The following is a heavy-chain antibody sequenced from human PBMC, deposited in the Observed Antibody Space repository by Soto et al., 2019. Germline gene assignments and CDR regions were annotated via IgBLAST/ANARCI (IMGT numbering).Heavy chain of an antibody. CDR2: ISYDGSNK. CDR3: SVVVAATHNWFDP. V-gene: IGHV3-30-3*01. J-gene: IGHJ5*02. Sequence: PGGSLRLSCAASGFTFSSYAMHWVRQAPGKGLEWVAVISYDGSNKYYTDSVKGRFTISRDNSKNTLYLQMNSLRAEDTAVYYCSVVVAATHNWFDPWGQGTLVTVSS. CDR1: GFTFSSYA. D-gene: IGHD2-15*01.